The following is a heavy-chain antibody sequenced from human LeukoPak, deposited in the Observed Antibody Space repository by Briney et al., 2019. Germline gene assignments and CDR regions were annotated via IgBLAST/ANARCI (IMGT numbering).Heavy chain of an antibody. V-gene: IGHV4-4*07. CDR1: GSSIGNYY. Sequence: SETLSLTCTVSGSSIGNYYWTWIRQPAGKGLEWIGRIYTSGGTNYNPSLKTRVTMSVDTSKNQVSLKLSSVTPADTAMYYCARAAEYSSGWYLFDYWGQGILVTVSA. CDR2: IYTSGGT. J-gene: IGHJ4*02. CDR3: ARAAEYSSGWYLFDY. D-gene: IGHD6-19*01.